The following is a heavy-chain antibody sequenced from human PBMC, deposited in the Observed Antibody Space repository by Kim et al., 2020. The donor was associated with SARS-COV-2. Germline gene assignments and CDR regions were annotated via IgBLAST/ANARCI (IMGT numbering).Heavy chain of an antibody. D-gene: IGHD3-10*01. CDR2: ST. CDR3: ARGGGSDNY. V-gene: IGHV4-34*01. Sequence: STNCNPSLKSRVTISVDTSKNQFSLKLSSVTAADTAVYYCARGGGSDNYWGQGTLVTVSS. J-gene: IGHJ4*02.